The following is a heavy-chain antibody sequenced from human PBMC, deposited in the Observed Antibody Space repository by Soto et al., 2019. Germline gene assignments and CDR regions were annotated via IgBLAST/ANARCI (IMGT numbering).Heavy chain of an antibody. V-gene: IGHV3-30*18. Sequence: GSLRLSCAASGFTFIIYGMHWVRQAPGKGLEWVAVISYDGSNKYYADSVKGRFTISRDNSKNTLYLQMNSLRAEDTAVYYCAKVVGYSSSWSLVSVDYYGMDVWGQGTTVTVSS. CDR3: AKVVGYSSSWSLVSVDYYGMDV. CDR1: GFTFIIYG. J-gene: IGHJ6*02. CDR2: ISYDGSNK. D-gene: IGHD6-13*01.